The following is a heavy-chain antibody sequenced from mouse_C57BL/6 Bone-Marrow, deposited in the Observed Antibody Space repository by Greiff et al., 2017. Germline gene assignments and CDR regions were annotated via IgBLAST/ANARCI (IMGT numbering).Heavy chain of an antibody. Sequence: VQLQQPGAELVMPGASVKLSCKASGYTFTSYWMHWVKQRPGQGLEWIGEIDPSDSYTNYNQKFKGKSTLTVDKSSSTAYMQLSSLTSEDSAVYYCARGYICYGYPWFAYWGRGTLVTVSA. CDR3: ARGYICYGYPWFAY. D-gene: IGHD2-2*01. CDR1: GYTFTSYW. CDR2: IDPSDSYT. J-gene: IGHJ3*01. V-gene: IGHV1-69*01.